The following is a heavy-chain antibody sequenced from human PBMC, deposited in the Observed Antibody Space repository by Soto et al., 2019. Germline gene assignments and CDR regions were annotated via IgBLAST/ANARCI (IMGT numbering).Heavy chain of an antibody. V-gene: IGHV3-7*01. CDR2: MKQDGSQK. CDR1: GFSFSNSW. D-gene: IGHD6-19*01. CDR3: VRSEWLAN. Sequence: GGSLRLSCAASGFSFSNSWMNWVRQAPGKGLEWVAIMKQDGSQKYYVDSVKGRFTISRDNAKNSLYLQMNSLRAEDTAVYYCVRSEWLANWGQGTLVTVSS. J-gene: IGHJ4*02.